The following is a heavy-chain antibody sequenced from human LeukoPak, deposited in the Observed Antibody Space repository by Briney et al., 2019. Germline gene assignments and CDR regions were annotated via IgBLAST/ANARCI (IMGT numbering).Heavy chain of an antibody. V-gene: IGHV3-23*01. J-gene: IGHJ4*02. CDR1: GFTFSSYW. CDR2: ISGSGGST. CDR3: AKVSYHYYGSGSYVLDY. D-gene: IGHD3-10*01. Sequence: GGSLRLSCAASGFTFSSYWMSWVRQAPGEGLEWVSAISGSGGSTYYADSVKGRFTISRDNSKNTLYPQMNSLRAEDTAVYYCAKVSYHYYGSGSYVLDYWGQGTLVTVSS.